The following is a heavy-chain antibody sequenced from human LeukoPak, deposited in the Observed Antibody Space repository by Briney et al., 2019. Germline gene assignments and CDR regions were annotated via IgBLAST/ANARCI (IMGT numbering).Heavy chain of an antibody. CDR2: ISAYNGNT. CDR3: ARGYCSGGSCYLFDL. Sequence: GASVKVSCKASGYTFTSYGISWVRQAPGQGLEWMGWISAYNGNTNYAQKLQGRVTMTTDTSTSTAYMELRSLRSDDTAVYYCARGYCSGGSCYLFDLWGRGTLVTVFS. D-gene: IGHD2-15*01. J-gene: IGHJ2*01. CDR1: GYTFTSYG. V-gene: IGHV1-18*04.